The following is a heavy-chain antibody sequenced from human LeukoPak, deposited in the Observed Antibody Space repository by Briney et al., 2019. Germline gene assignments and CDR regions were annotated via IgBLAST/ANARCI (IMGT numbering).Heavy chain of an antibody. Sequence: SETLSLTCTVSGGSISSYYWTWIRQPPGKGLEWIGYIYYSGSTNYNPSLKSRVTISVDTSRNQFSLKLSSVTAADTAVYYCARGAQAWQLVPFDFWGQGALVAVSS. D-gene: IGHD6-13*01. CDR3: ARGAQAWQLVPFDF. CDR2: IYYSGST. V-gene: IGHV4-59*01. J-gene: IGHJ4*02. CDR1: GGSISSYY.